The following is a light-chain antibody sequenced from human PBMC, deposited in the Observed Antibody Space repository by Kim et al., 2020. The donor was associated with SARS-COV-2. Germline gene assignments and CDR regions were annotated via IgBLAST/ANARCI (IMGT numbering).Light chain of an antibody. CDR3: QQYSKYQYA. Sequence: SAAVGDRVTSTCRASQSITTGLAWYQQKPGKATNLLIYQASNLQSEVPSRFSGSGFGTEFTLTISSLQPDDFATYYCQQYSKYQYAFGQGTKLEI. J-gene: IGKJ2*01. CDR1: QSITTG. V-gene: IGKV1-5*03. CDR2: QAS.